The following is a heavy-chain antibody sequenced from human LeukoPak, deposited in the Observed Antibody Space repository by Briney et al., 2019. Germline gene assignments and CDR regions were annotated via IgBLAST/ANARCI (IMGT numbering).Heavy chain of an antibody. CDR1: GFTFSSYA. Sequence: GGSLRLSCAASGFTFSSYAMSWVRQAPGKGLEWVSVISGSGDGTFYADSVKGRFTISRDNSKNTLYLQMNSLRAEDTAVFYCAKNRGFVARPNDYFDYWGQGTLVTVSS. CDR2: ISGSGDGT. J-gene: IGHJ4*02. D-gene: IGHD6-6*01. CDR3: AKNRGFVARPNDYFDY. V-gene: IGHV3-23*01.